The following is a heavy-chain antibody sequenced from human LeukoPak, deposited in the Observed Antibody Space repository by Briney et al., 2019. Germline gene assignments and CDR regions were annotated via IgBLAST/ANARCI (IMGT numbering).Heavy chain of an antibody. CDR3: AKEGRHYDILTGYYLYYYYYMDV. V-gene: IGHV3-23*01. Sequence: GGSLRLSRAASGFTFSSYAMSWVRQAPGKGLEWVSAISGSGGSTYYADSVKGRFTISRDNSKNTLYLQMNSLRAEDTAVYYCAKEGRHYDILTGYYLYYYYYMDVWAKGPRSPSP. CDR1: GFTFSSYA. D-gene: IGHD3-9*01. J-gene: IGHJ6*03. CDR2: ISGSGGST.